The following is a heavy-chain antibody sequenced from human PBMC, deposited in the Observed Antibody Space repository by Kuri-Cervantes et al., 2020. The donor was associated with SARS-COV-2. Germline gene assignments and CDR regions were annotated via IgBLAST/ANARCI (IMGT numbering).Heavy chain of an antibody. D-gene: IGHD4-11*01. J-gene: IGHJ4*02. CDR2: IYWDDDK. V-gene: IGHV2-5*05. Sequence: SGPTLVKPTQTLTLTCTFSGFSLSTSGVGVGWIRQPPGKALEWLALIYWDDDKRYGPSLKSRLTITKDTSKNQVVLTVTNMDPLDTATYYCARIQATTVIADYWGQGTLVTVSS. CDR3: ARIQATTVIADY. CDR1: GFSLSTSGVG.